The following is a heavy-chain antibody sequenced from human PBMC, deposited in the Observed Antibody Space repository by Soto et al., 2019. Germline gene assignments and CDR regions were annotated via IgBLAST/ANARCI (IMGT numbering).Heavy chain of an antibody. V-gene: IGHV4-59*01. CDR2: IYYSGST. CDR1: GGSISSYY. J-gene: IGHJ6*02. D-gene: IGHD3-3*01. CDR3: AGFYYDFWSGYYSQGGSSHYYYGMDV. Sequence: SETLSLTCTVSGGSISSYYWSWIRQPPGKGLEWIGYIYYSGSTNYNPSLKSRVTISVDTSKNQFSLKLSSVTAADTAVYYCAGFYYDFWSGYYSQGGSSHYYYGMDVWGQGTTVTVSS.